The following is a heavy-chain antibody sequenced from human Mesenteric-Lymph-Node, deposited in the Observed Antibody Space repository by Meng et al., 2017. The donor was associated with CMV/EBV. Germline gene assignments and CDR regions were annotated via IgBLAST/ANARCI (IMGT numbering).Heavy chain of an antibody. CDR3: ARDRLPNCSSTSCPGSHYYYYGMDV. V-gene: IGHV4-39*02. J-gene: IGHJ6*02. CDR2: IYYSGST. Sequence: SETLSLTCTVSGGSISSSSYYWGWIRQPPGKGLEWIGSIYYSGSTYYNPSLKSRVTISVDTSKNQFSLKLSSVTAADTAVYYCARDRLPNCSSTSCPGSHYYYYGMDVWGQGTTVTVSS. D-gene: IGHD2-2*01. CDR1: GGSISSSSYY.